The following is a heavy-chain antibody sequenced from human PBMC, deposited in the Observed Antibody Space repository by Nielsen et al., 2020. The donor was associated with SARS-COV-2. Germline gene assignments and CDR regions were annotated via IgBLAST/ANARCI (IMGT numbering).Heavy chain of an antibody. CDR3: AKDMAPGIAVAVQDYYYYYGMDV. CDR1: GFTFSSYS. CDR2: ISISSSSF. V-gene: IGHV3-21*04. D-gene: IGHD6-19*01. J-gene: IGHJ6*02. Sequence: GESLKISCAASGFTFSSYSMNWVRQAPGKGLEWVSSISISSSSFYYTDSVRGRFTISRDNAKSSLYLQMNSLRAEDTALYYCAKDMAPGIAVAVQDYYYYYGMDVWGQGTTVTVSS.